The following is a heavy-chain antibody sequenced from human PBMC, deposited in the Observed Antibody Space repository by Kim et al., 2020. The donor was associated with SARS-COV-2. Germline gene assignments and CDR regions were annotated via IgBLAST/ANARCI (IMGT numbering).Heavy chain of an antibody. V-gene: IGHV4-39*01. J-gene: IGHJ5*02. D-gene: IGHD3-3*01. CDR3: ARQETITIFGVVISPSWLAP. CDR1: GGSISSSSYY. Sequence: SETLSLTCTVSGGSISSSSYYWGGIRQPPGKGLEWIGSIYYSGSTYYNPSLNSRVTISVYTSNNQFSLKLSTVNAADTAVYYCARQETITIFGVVISPSWLAPWGQGTLVTFSS. CDR2: IYYSGST.